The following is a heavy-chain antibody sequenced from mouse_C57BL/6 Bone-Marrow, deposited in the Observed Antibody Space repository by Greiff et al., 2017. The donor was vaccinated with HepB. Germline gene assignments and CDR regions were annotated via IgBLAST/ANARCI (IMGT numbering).Heavy chain of an antibody. CDR2: IDPSDSYT. Sequence: QVQLQQPGAELVMPGASVKLSCKASGYTFTSCWMHWVKQRPGQGLEWIGEIDPSDSYTNYNQKFKGKSTLTVDKSSSTAYMQLSSLTSEDSAVYYCAREGNWAYYFDYWGQGTTLTVSS. V-gene: IGHV1-69*01. CDR3: AREGNWAYYFDY. CDR1: GYTFTSCW. J-gene: IGHJ2*01. D-gene: IGHD4-1*01.